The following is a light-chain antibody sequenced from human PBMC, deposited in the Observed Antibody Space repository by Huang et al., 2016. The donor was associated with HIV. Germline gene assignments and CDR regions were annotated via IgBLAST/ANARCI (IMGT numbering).Light chain of an antibody. CDR3: QQTKNVRPT. CDR2: GTS. J-gene: IGKJ4*01. CDR1: QTIGTS. V-gene: IGKV1-39*01. Sequence: DIQMTQSPSSLSASVGDRVTITCRPSQTIGTSLNWYQQKPGRAPKLLIYGTSTLQNGVPSRFSGRGSGTDFSLTINNLQPEDFATYYCQQTKNVRPTFGGGTKFEMK.